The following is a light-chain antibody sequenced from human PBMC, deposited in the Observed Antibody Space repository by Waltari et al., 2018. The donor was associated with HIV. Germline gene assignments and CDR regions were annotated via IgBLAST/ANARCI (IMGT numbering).Light chain of an antibody. CDR2: KAS. J-gene: IGKJ1*01. CDR1: QSISTW. V-gene: IGKV1-5*03. CDR3: LQYNTHSWT. Sequence: TQSPPTLSASVGDRVTITCRASQSISTWLAWYQQKPGKAPKLMIYKASSLQSGVSSRFSGSGSGTDFTLTISRLQPADFATYFCLQYNTHSWTFGQGTRV.